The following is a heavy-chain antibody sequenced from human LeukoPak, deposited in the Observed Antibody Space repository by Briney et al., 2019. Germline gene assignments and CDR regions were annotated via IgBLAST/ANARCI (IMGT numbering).Heavy chain of an antibody. J-gene: IGHJ4*02. CDR3: ARQYYDIWSGYYMADYYFDY. D-gene: IGHD3-3*01. CDR1: GFTFSSYG. Sequence: PGGSLRLSCAASGFTFSSYGMNWVRQAPGKGLEWVLSISSRSSYIYYADSVKGRFTISRDNAKNSLYLELHSLRAEDTAVYYCARQYYDIWSGYYMADYYFDYWGQGTLVTVSS. CDR2: ISSRSSYI. V-gene: IGHV3-21*06.